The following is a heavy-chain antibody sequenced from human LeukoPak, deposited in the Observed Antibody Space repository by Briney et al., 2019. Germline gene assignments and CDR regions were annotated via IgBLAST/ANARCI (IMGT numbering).Heavy chain of an antibody. CDR1: GGSISNYY. V-gene: IGHV4-59*08. Sequence: SETLSLTCTVSGGSISNYYWSWIRQPPGKGLEWIGYINYSGSTSYNPSLKSRVTVSVDTSKNQFSLKLSSVTAADTAVYYCARVERGGSGGFQHWGQGTLVTVSS. CDR3: ARVERGGSGGFQH. J-gene: IGHJ1*01. CDR2: INYSGST. D-gene: IGHD3-10*01.